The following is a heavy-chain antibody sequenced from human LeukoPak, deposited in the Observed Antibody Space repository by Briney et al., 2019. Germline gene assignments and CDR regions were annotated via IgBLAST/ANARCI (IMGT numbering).Heavy chain of an antibody. V-gene: IGHV3-21*01. J-gene: IGHJ4*02. Sequence: GGSLRLSCAASGFTFSSCSMNWVRQAPGKGLEWVSSISSSSSYIYYADSVKGRFSISRDNAKNSLYLQMNSLRAEDTAVYYCARDTIAAADTEADYWGQGTLVTVSS. D-gene: IGHD6-13*01. CDR2: ISSSSSYI. CDR3: ARDTIAAADTEADY. CDR1: GFTFSSCS.